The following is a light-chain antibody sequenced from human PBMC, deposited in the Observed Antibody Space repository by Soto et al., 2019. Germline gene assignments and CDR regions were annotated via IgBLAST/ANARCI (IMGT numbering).Light chain of an antibody. CDR2: DNY. CDR3: GTWDDSINDYV. J-gene: IGLJ1*01. Sequence: QSVLTQPPSVSAAPGQNVTISCSGTSSNIGNNYVSWYQHLPGTAPRILIYDNYKRPSGIPDRFSGFKSGTSATLGITGLQTGDEADYYCGTWDDSINDYVFGTGTKGTVL. CDR1: SSNIGNNY. V-gene: IGLV1-51*01.